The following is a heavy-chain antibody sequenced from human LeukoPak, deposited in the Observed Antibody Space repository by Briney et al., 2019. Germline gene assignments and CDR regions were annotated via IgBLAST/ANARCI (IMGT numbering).Heavy chain of an antibody. V-gene: IGHV4-38-2*02. J-gene: IGHJ6*03. CDR3: ARDQLGYYYDSSGYESYYYYYMDV. CDR2: IYHSGST. D-gene: IGHD3-22*01. Sequence: SETLSLTCTVSGYSISSCYYWGWIRQPPGKWLEWIGSIYHSGSTYYNPSLKSRVTISVDTSKNQFSLKLSSVTAADTAVYYCARDQLGYYYDSSGYESYYYYYMDVWGKGTTVTVSS. CDR1: GYSISSCYY.